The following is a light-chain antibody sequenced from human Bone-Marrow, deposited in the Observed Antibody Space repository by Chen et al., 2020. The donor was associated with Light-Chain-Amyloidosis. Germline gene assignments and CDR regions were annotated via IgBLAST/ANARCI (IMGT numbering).Light chain of an antibody. V-gene: IGLV2-14*01. CDR2: ALS. CDR3: SSFTSSSSYV. J-gene: IGLJ1*01. CDR1: SGDVGTYNY. Sequence: QSALTQPASVSGSPGQSLTISCTGTSGDVGTYNYVSWYQQHPGKAPKFMIYALSNRPSGVSTRFSGSKSRNTASLTISGLQAKDEADYYCSSFTSSSSYVFGPGTKVTVL.